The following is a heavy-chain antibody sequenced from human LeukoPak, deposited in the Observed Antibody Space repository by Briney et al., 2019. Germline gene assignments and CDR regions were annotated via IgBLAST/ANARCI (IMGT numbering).Heavy chain of an antibody. CDR3: ARVATTYNYDY. J-gene: IGHJ4*02. V-gene: IGHV3-72*01. CDR2: SRNKANSYTT. CDR1: GFTFSDHY. Sequence: PGGSLRLSCAASGFTFSDHYMDWVRQAPGKGLEWVGRSRNKANSYTTEYAASVKGRFTISRDDSKNSLCLQMNSLITEDTAVYYCARVATTYNYDYWGQGTLVTVSS. D-gene: IGHD5-12*01.